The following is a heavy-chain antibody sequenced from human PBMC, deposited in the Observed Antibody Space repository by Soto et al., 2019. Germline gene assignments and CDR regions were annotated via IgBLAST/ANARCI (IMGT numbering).Heavy chain of an antibody. CDR2: IYYSGST. D-gene: IGHD3-9*01. J-gene: IGHJ5*02. CDR3: ARASELRYFDWLLLGWFDP. Sequence: SETLSLTCTVSGFSISSYYWSGSRQPPGKGLEWIGYIYYSGSTNYNPSLKSRVTISVDTSKNQFSLKLSSVTAADTAVYYCARASELRYFDWLLLGWFDPWGQGTLVTVSS. V-gene: IGHV4-59*01. CDR1: GFSISSYY.